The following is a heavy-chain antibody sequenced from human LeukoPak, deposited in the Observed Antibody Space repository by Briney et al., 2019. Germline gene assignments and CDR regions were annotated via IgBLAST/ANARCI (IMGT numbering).Heavy chain of an antibody. CDR3: ARDFEALGRGYYYYYYYTDV. Sequence: GGSLRLSCAASGFTFSSYWMSWVRQAPGKGLEWVANIKQDGSEKYYVDSVKGRFTISRDNAKNSLYLQMNSLRAEDTAVYYCARDFEALGRGYYYYYYYTDVWGKGTTVTVSS. CDR2: IKQDGSEK. D-gene: IGHD3-9*01. CDR1: GFTFSSYW. J-gene: IGHJ6*03. V-gene: IGHV3-7*01.